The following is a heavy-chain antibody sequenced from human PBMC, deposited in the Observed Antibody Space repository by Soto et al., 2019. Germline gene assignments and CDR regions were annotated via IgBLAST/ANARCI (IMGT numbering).Heavy chain of an antibody. J-gene: IGHJ4*02. CDR3: ARTCRSGGSCYLEY. Sequence: QVQLVQSGAEVKKPGASVKVSCKASGYSFSSFGISWVRQAPGQGLEWVGWVSVPSGDTSSAQNFQGRVAVTTDTSTSTAYMEVGSLRSDDTAVYYWARTCRSGGSCYLEYWGEGTLVIVSS. CDR2: VSVPSGDT. V-gene: IGHV1-18*01. CDR1: GYSFSSFG. D-gene: IGHD2-15*01.